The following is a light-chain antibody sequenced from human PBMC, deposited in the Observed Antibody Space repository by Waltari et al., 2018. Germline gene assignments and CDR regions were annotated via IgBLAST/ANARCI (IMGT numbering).Light chain of an antibody. V-gene: IGKV3-20*01. Sequence: IMLPQSPGTLSLSPGERATLPCRASQSISRYLAWYQQKPGQAPRLLIYGASTRATGIPDRFSGSGSGTDFSLTISGLEPEDSAVYYCQHHFRLPATFGQGTKVEIK. J-gene: IGKJ1*01. CDR2: GAS. CDR1: QSISRY. CDR3: QHHFRLPAT.